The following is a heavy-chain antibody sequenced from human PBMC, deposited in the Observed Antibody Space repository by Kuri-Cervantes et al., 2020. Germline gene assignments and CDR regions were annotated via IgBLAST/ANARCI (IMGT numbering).Heavy chain of an antibody. D-gene: IGHD3-16*01. V-gene: IGHV3-30-3*01. J-gene: IGHJ6*03. CDR2: ISYDGSNK. CDR1: GFTFSSYA. Sequence: GGSLRLSCAASGFTFSSYAMHWVRQAPGKGLEWVAVISYDGSNKYYADSVKGRFTISRDNSKNTLYLQMNSLRAEDTALYYCAREGGSQGPSYYYYYYMDVWGKGTTVTVSS. CDR3: AREGGSQGPSYYYYYYMDV.